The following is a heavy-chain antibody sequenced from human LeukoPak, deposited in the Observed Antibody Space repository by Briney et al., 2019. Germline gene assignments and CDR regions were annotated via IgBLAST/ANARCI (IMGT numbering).Heavy chain of an antibody. CDR3: ARGAQLWLAYYGMDV. Sequence: SETLSLTCAVYGGSFSGYYWSWIRQPPGKGLEWIGEINHSGSTNYNPSLKSRVTISVDTSKNQFSLKLSSVTAADTAVYYCARGAQLWLAYYGMDVWGQGTTVTVSS. V-gene: IGHV4-34*01. D-gene: IGHD5-18*01. J-gene: IGHJ6*02. CDR2: INHSGST. CDR1: GGSFSGYY.